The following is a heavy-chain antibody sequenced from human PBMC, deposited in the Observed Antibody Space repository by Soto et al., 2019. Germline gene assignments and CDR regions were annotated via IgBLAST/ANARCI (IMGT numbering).Heavy chain of an antibody. CDR3: AKAYFDFWSGSHYYQYGMDV. J-gene: IGHJ6*02. CDR1: GFTFSNYG. Sequence: GGSLRLSCAASGFTFSNYGMHWVRQAPGKGLDWVAVISNDGGNGYYADSVKGRFTISRDNSKNTLYLQMNRLRGDDTSVYYCAKAYFDFWSGSHYYQYGMDVWGQGTTVTVSS. D-gene: IGHD3-3*01. CDR2: ISNDGGNG. V-gene: IGHV3-30*18.